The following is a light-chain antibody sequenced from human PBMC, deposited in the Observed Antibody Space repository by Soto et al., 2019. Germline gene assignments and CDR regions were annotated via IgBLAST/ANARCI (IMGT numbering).Light chain of an antibody. CDR1: QANFNY. Sequence: DIQLTQSPLFLSASVGDRVTISCRASQANFNYLAWYQQKPGKAPNLLIFGASTLQSGVPSRFSGSGSGTEFTLTISSLQPEDFATYYCQQLNSHPRTFGQGTKLEIK. J-gene: IGKJ2*01. V-gene: IGKV1-9*01. CDR2: GAS. CDR3: QQLNSHPRT.